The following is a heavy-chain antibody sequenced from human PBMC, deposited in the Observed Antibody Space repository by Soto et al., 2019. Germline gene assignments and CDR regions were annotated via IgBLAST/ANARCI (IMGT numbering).Heavy chain of an antibody. J-gene: IGHJ4*02. CDR2: IGGGSGST. D-gene: IGHD6-13*01. CDR3: ATRMYSTSWYYFVS. CDR1: GFTFTDYA. Sequence: EVHLLESGGGFVQPGGSLRLSCAASGFTFTDYALSWVRHAPGKGLEWVSTIGGGSGSTSYADSVKGRFSISRENSKNTLYLQMSSLRAEDTALYYCATRMYSTSWYYFVSWAQGTLVTVSS. V-gene: IGHV3-23*01.